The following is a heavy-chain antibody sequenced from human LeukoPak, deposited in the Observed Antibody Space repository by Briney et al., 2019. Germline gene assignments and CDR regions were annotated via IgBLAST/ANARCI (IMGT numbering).Heavy chain of an antibody. J-gene: IGHJ4*02. CDR3: AKAERIKTLKPRYYYDSRGYYYNY. CDR2: ISGSGGIT. V-gene: IGHV3-23*01. Sequence: PGGSLRLSCAASGFTFSSYAMSWVRQAPGKGLEWVSAISGSGGITYYADSVKGRFTISRDNSKNTLYLQMNSLRAEDTAVYYCAKAERIKTLKPRYYYDSRGYYYNYWGQGTLVTVSS. D-gene: IGHD3-22*01. CDR1: GFTFSSYA.